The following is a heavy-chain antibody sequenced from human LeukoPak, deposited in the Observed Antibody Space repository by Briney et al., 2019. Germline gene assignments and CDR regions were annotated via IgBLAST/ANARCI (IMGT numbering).Heavy chain of an antibody. V-gene: IGHV3-23*01. J-gene: IGHJ4*02. CDR1: GFTFSNYA. D-gene: IGHD6-19*01. CDR2: ISGSGGST. CDR3: AKSRIAVAVASYWDY. Sequence: GGSLRLSCAASGFTFSNYAMSWGSQAPGKGLEWVSAISGSGGSTYYAGSVKGRFTISRDNSKNTLYLQMNSLRAEDTAVYYCAKSRIAVAVASYWDYWGQGTLVTVSS.